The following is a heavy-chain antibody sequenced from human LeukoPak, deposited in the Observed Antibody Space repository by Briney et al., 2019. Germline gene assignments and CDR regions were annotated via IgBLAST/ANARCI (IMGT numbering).Heavy chain of an antibody. CDR2: ISSSGSTI. V-gene: IGHV3-48*02. D-gene: IGHD6-19*01. CDR1: GFTFSSYS. J-gene: IGHJ4*02. CDR3: SRVDLSSGADY. Sequence: GGSLRLSCAASGFTFSSYSMNWVRQAPGKGLEWLSYISSSGSTIYYADSVKGRFTMSRDNAKNSLSLQMSSLRDEDTAVYYCSRVDLSSGADYWGQGTLVTASS.